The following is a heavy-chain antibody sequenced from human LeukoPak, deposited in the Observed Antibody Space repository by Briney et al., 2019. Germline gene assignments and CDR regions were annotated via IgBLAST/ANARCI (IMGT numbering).Heavy chain of an antibody. Sequence: GGSLRLSCAASGFTFSRYWMNWVRQAPGKGLVWVSRINTDGSTTSYADSVRGRFTIFRDNAKNTLYVQMSSLRVEDTAVYYCARGVSGGFDYGGQGTLVTVSS. CDR2: INTDGSTT. CDR1: GFTFSRYW. V-gene: IGHV3-74*01. D-gene: IGHD6-13*01. J-gene: IGHJ4*02. CDR3: ARGVSGGFDY.